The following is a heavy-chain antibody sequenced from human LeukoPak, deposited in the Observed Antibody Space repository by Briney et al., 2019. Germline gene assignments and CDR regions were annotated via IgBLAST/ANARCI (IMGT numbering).Heavy chain of an antibody. D-gene: IGHD5-18*01. CDR2: IYYSGST. CDR1: GGSISSYY. V-gene: IGHV4-39*01. J-gene: IGHJ5*02. CDR3: ARFNTAMSNRGFDP. Sequence: SETLSLTCTVSGGSISSYYWGWIRQPPGKGLEWTGSIYYSGSTYYNPSLKSRVTISVDTSKNQFSLKLSSVTAADTAVYYCARFNTAMSNRGFDPWGQGTLVTVSS.